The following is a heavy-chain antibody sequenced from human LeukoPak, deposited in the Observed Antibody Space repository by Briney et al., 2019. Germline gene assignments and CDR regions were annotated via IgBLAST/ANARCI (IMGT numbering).Heavy chain of an antibody. D-gene: IGHD2-8*01. CDR3: ARVGGYCTNGVCYNNWFDP. V-gene: IGHV4-59*01. CDR1: GGSFSGYY. J-gene: IGHJ5*02. CDR2: IYYSGIT. Sequence: SETLSLTCAVYGGSFSGYYWSWIRQPPGKGLEWIGYIYYSGITNYNPSLKSRVTISVDTSKNQFSLKLSSVTAADTAVYYCARVGGYCTNGVCYNNWFDPWGQGNMVTVSS.